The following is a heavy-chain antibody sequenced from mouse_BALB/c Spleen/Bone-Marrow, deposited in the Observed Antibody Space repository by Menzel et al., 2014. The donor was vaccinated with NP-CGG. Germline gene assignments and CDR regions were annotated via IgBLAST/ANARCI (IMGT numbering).Heavy chain of an antibody. V-gene: IGHV5-17*02. CDR1: GFTFSSFG. Sequence: EVNVVESGGGLVQPGGSRKLSCAASGFTFSSFGMHWVRQAPERGLEWVAYISSGRGTIFYADTVKGRFTISRDNPKNTLFLQMTSLRSEDSAMYYCARGGNWEDFDYWGQGTTLTVSS. J-gene: IGHJ2*01. CDR2: ISSGRGTI. CDR3: ARGGNWEDFDY. D-gene: IGHD4-1*01.